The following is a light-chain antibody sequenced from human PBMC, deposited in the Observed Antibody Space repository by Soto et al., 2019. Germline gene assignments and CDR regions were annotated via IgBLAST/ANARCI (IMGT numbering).Light chain of an antibody. V-gene: IGKV1-33*01. J-gene: IGKJ4*01. CDR1: HDVSRN. CDR2: DAS. CDR3: QQYSSMLS. Sequence: DIQMTQSPSSLSASVGDIVTIACRSSHDVSRNLNWLQQKRGEAPKLLIYDASNLERGVPSRFSGSWSGTDFSLAIISLQAEDVATYYCQQYSSMLSFGGGT.